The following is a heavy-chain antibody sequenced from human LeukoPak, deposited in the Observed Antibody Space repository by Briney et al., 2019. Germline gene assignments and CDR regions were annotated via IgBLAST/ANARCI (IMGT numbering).Heavy chain of an antibody. Sequence: GASVKVSCKASGGTFSSYAISWVRQAPGQGLEWMGRIIPIFGTANYAQKFQGRVTITTDESTSTAYMELSSLRSEDTAVYYCARGPVWYQLRNEGSGGYYYYYMDVWGKGTTVTVSS. CDR3: ARGPVWYQLRNEGSGGYYYYYMDV. J-gene: IGHJ6*03. CDR2: IIPIFGTA. D-gene: IGHD2-2*01. CDR1: GGTFSSYA. V-gene: IGHV1-69*05.